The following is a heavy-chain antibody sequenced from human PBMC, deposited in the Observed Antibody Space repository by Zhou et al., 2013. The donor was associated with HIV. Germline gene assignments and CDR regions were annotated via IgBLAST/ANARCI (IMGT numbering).Heavy chain of an antibody. D-gene: IGHD3-10*01. Sequence: QVQLQESGPGLVKPSQTLSLTCSVSGGSISSGSYSWSWVRQPAGKGLEWIGHIYISGSTNYNPSLKSRVSISVDTSKNQFSLKLSSVTAADTAVYYCASTGALEYYYYIDVWGKGTTVTVSS. V-gene: IGHV4-61*09. J-gene: IGHJ6*03. CDR3: ASTGALEYYYYIDV. CDR1: GGSISSGSYS. CDR2: IYISGST.